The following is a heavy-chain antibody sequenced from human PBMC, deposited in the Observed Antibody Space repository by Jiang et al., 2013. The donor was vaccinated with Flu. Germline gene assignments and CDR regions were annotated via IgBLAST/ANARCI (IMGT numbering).Heavy chain of an antibody. CDR3: ARGPLGAVALLGDY. J-gene: IGHJ4*02. CDR1: GYIFSNYA. D-gene: IGHD6-19*01. Sequence: SGAEVKKPGASVKVSCKASGYIFSNYAIHWVRQAPGQSPEWMGWVNAGNGNTKYSQKFQDRVTITRDTSANTVYMELSGLISEDTALYFCARGPLGAVALLGDYWGQG. CDR2: VNAGNGNT. V-gene: IGHV1-3*01.